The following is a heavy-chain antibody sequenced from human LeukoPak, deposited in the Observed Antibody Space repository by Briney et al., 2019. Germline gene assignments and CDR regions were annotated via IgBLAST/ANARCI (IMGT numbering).Heavy chain of an antibody. J-gene: IGHJ4*02. CDR3: ASLSPDDSSGLSGDY. CDR1: GGSFTDYA. Sequence: SVKVSCKASGGSFTDYAISWVRQAPGQGLEWMGGIIPLFGTSTYAQKFQGRVTITADESTSTAFMEVSSLRSEDAAVYYCASLSPDDSSGLSGDYWGQGTLVSVSS. D-gene: IGHD3-22*01. CDR2: IIPLFGTS. V-gene: IGHV1-69*13.